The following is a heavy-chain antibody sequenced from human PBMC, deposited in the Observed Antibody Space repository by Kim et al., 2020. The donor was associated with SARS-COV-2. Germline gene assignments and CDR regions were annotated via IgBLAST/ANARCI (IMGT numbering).Heavy chain of an antibody. V-gene: IGHV3-53*04. D-gene: IGHD3-10*01. J-gene: IGHJ6*02. CDR1: GFTVTNNY. CDR2: IYSAGNT. Sequence: GGSLRLSCAASGFTVTNNYMSWVRQAPGKGLEWVSVIYSAGNTYYADSVKGRFTISRHNSKNTVYLQMNSLRAEDTAVYYCARRGRLQSDYYSAMDVWG. CDR3: ARRGRLQSDYYSAMDV.